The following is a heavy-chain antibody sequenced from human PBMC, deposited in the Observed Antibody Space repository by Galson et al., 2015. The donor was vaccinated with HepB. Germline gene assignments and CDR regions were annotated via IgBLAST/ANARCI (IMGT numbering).Heavy chain of an antibody. V-gene: IGHV1-69*02. Sequence: SVKVSCKASGGTFSSYTISWVRQAPGQGLEWMGRIIPILGIANYAQKFQGRVTITADKSTSTAYMELSSLRSEDTAVYYCASLSLSTVTTSYYYGMDVWSQGTTVTVSS. J-gene: IGHJ6*02. CDR3: ASLSLSTVTTSYYYGMDV. D-gene: IGHD4-17*01. CDR2: IIPILGIA. CDR1: GGTFSSYT.